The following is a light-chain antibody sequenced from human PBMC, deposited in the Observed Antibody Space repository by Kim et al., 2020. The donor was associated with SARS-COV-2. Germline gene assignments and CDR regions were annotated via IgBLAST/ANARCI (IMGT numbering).Light chain of an antibody. CDR2: SGS. CDR3: QQYGTAPPYT. Sequence: CPGETATVACRASKSGCGNCLAWYKQKPGQAPRLLIYSGSSRATGVPERFSGSGSGTEFILSISRLEPEDFAMYYCQQYGTAPPYTFGQGTKLEI. V-gene: IGKV3-20*01. J-gene: IGKJ2*01. CDR1: KSGCGNC.